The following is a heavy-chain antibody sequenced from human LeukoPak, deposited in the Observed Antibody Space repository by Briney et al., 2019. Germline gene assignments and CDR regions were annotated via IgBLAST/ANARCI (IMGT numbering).Heavy chain of an antibody. CDR2: FYYSGST. Sequence: SETLSLTCTVSGGSISTRSYCWGWLRQPPGKGLEWLGSFYYSGSTYYNPSLRSRVTISVDTSKTQFSLKVSSVTAADTAVYYCAASKLEPRGWFDPWGQGILVTVSS. D-gene: IGHD1-1*01. CDR3: AASKLEPRGWFDP. CDR1: GGSISTRSYC. V-gene: IGHV4-39*01. J-gene: IGHJ5*02.